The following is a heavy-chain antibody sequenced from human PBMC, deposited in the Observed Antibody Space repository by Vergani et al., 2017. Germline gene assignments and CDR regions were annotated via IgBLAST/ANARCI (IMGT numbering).Heavy chain of an antibody. Sequence: QVQLQESGPGLVKPSQTLSLTCTVSGGSISSGSYYWSWIRQPAGKGLEWIGRIYTSGSTNYNPSLKSRVTISVDTSKNQFSLKLSSVTAADTAVYYCARENYGDYYYYYYYMDVWGKGP. V-gene: IGHV4-61*02. CDR1: GGSISSGSYY. D-gene: IGHD4-17*01. J-gene: IGHJ6*03. CDR2: IYTSGST. CDR3: ARENYGDYYYYYYYMDV.